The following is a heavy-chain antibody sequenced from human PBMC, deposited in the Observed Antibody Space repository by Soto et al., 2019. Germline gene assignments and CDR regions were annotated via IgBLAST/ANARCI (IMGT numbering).Heavy chain of an antibody. CDR2: IIPLFGTA. V-gene: IGHV1-69*06. D-gene: IGHD3-3*01. CDR1: GYTFTSYG. CDR3: ARDPRGFMEWFYDY. J-gene: IGHJ4*02. Sequence: GASVKVSFKASGYTFTSYGISWVRQAPGQGLEWMGGIIPLFGTANYAQKFQGRLTITADKSTGTAYMELSSLRFEDTAVYYCARDPRGFMEWFYDYWGQGTLVTVSS.